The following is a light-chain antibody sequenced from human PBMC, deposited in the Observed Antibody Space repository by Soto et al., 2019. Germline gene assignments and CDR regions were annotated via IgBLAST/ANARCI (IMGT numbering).Light chain of an antibody. V-gene: IGLV1-51*01. J-gene: IGLJ2*01. CDR3: GTWDSSLSARV. CDR2: DNN. CDR1: SSNIGNNY. Sequence: QSLLTQPPSVSAAPGQKVTISCSGSSSNIGNNYVSWYQQLPGTAPKLLIYDNNKRPSGIPDRFSGSKSGTSATLGITGLQTGDEADYYCGTWDSSLSARVFGGGTQLTVL.